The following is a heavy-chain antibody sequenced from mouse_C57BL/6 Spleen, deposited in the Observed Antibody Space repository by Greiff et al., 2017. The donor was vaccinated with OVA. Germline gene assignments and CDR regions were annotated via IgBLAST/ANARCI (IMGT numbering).Heavy chain of an antibody. D-gene: IGHD2-13*01. J-gene: IGHJ4*01. CDR3: GRRGEGSPMDY. CDR2: IHPRDGST. Sequence: LVESGPELVKPGASVKLSCKASGYTFTSYDINWVKQRPGQGLEWIGWIHPRDGSTKYNEKFKGKATLTVDTSSSTAYMELLSLTSEDSAVYFCGRRGEGSPMDYWGQGTSVTVSS. CDR1: GYTFTSYD. V-gene: IGHV1-85*01.